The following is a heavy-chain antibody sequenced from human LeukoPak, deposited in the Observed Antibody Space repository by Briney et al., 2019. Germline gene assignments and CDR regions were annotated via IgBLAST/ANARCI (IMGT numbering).Heavy chain of an antibody. V-gene: IGHV4-34*01. Sequence: SETLSLTCAVYGGSFSGYYWSWIRQPPGKGLEWIGEINHSGSTNYNPSLKSRVTISVDTSKNQISLKLSSVTAADTAVYYCARERGFWSGYYAGYYYYGMDVWGQGTTVTVSS. CDR2: INHSGST. CDR3: ARERGFWSGYYAGYYYYGMDV. D-gene: IGHD3-3*01. CDR1: GGSFSGYY. J-gene: IGHJ6*02.